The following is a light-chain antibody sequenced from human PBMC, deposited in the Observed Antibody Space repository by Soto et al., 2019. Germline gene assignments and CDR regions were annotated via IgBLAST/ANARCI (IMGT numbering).Light chain of an antibody. CDR2: WAS. CDR3: QQYNTYSGT. CDR1: QSISSW. J-gene: IGKJ1*01. Sequence: DIQMTQSPSTLSASVGDRVTITCRAGQSISSWLAWYQQKPGRAPKLLIYWASSLQSGVPSRFSGSGSATEFSLTITSLQPNDSATYYCQQYNTYSGTFGQGTKVEI. V-gene: IGKV1-5*03.